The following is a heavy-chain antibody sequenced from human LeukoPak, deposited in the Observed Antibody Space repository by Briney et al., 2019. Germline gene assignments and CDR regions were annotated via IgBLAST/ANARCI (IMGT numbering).Heavy chain of an antibody. Sequence: ASVTVSFKASGYTVTGHYLHWVRQAPGQGLEWMGWINPNSGVTNYAQKFQGRVTMTRDTSINTAYMELHSLTSDDTAMYYCAKDAYSGFSSSYNMDSWGQGTLVTVSS. CDR2: INPNSGVT. CDR3: AKDAYSGFSSSYNMDS. CDR1: GYTVTGHY. D-gene: IGHD5-18*01. V-gene: IGHV1-2*02. J-gene: IGHJ4*02.